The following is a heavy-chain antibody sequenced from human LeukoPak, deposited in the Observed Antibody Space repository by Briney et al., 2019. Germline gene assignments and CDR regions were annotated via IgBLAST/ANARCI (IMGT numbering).Heavy chain of an antibody. CDR1: GFTFSSYS. Sequence: GGSLRLSCAASGFTFSSYSMNWVRQAPGKELEWVSSISSSSSYIYYADSVKGRFTISRDNAKNSLYLQMNSLRAEDTAVYYCAREVGGIVVVPADPAGFDPWGQGTLVTVSS. CDR2: ISSSSSYI. CDR3: AREVGGIVVVPADPAGFDP. J-gene: IGHJ5*02. V-gene: IGHV3-21*01. D-gene: IGHD2-2*01.